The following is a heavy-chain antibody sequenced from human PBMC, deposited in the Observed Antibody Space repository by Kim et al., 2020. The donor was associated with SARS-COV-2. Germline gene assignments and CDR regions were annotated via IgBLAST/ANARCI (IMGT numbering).Heavy chain of an antibody. D-gene: IGHD2-2*01. CDR1: GYSFTSYW. CDR3: AVRYCSSTSCYGGSGDAFDI. Sequence: GESLKISCKGSGYSFTSYWIGWVRQMPGKGLEWMGIIYPGDSDTRYSPSFQGQVTISADKSISTAYLQWSSLKASDTAMYYCAVRYCSSTSCYGGSGDAFDIWGQGTMVTVSS. J-gene: IGHJ3*02. V-gene: IGHV5-51*01. CDR2: IYPGDSDT.